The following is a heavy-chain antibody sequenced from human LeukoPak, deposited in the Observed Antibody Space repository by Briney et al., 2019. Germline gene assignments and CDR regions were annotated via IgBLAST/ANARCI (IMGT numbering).Heavy chain of an antibody. CDR3: ATRGGDSEVDF. CDR1: GFTFSNFW. V-gene: IGHV3-7*01. CDR2: IKDDGSAK. Sequence: GGSLRVSCTVSGFTFSNFWMSWVRQAPGKGLERVANIKDDGSAKFYLASVEGRFTISRDNARNSLFLQMNNLRAEDTAVYYCATRGGDSEVDFWGQGTLVSVSS. J-gene: IGHJ4*02. D-gene: IGHD4-17*01.